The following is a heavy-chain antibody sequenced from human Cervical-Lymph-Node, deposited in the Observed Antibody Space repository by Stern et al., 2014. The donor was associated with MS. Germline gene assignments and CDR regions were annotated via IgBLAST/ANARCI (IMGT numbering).Heavy chain of an antibody. CDR3: VRSPSGIYRAYFDD. Sequence: EMQLVESGGGLVQPGGSLRLSCGASGFTFSSYSMNWVRQAPGKGLEWVSYICDRSSDIRYADSVKGRFTISRDNAKNSLYLQMNSLRAEDTAVYYCVRSPSGIYRAYFDDWGQGSLVTVSS. CDR2: ICDRSSDI. CDR1: GFTFSSYS. V-gene: IGHV3-48*01. J-gene: IGHJ4*02. D-gene: IGHD1-26*01.